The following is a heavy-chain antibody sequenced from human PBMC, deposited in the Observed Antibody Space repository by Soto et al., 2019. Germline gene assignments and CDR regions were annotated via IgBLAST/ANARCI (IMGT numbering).Heavy chain of an antibody. V-gene: IGHV6-1*01. CDR1: GDSVSSDSAA. D-gene: IGHD6-19*01. CDR2: AYYRSKWYI. CDR3: VRSRVFIAVTSVTNYYYYYGMDL. Sequence: PSQTLSLTCAISGDSVSSDSAAWNWIRQSPSRGLEWLGRAYYRSKWYIEYAPSVNSRITINPDTSKNQLSLQLISVNPEDTAVYYCVRSRVFIAVTSVTNYYYYYGMDLRGQGTTVTVSS. J-gene: IGHJ6*02.